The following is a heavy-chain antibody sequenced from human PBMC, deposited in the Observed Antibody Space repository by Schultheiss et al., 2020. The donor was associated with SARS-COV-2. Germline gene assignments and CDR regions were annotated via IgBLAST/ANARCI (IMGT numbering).Heavy chain of an antibody. V-gene: IGHV4-31*03. CDR3: ARRYYGSGSYGY. CDR1: GGSISSGGYY. D-gene: IGHD3-10*01. Sequence: LRLSCTVSGGSISSGGYYWSWIRQHPGKGLEWIGYIYYSGSTNYNPSLKSRVTMSVDTSKNQFSLKLSSVTAADTAVYYCARRYYGSGSYGYWGQGTLVTVSS. J-gene: IGHJ4*02. CDR2: IYYSGST.